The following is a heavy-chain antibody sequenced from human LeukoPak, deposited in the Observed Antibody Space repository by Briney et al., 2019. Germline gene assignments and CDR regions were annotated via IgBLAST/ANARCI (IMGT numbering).Heavy chain of an antibody. CDR2: ISAYNGNT. J-gene: IGHJ4*02. D-gene: IGHD3-22*01. V-gene: IGHV1-18*01. CDR3: AAIPYYYDSSGYYADY. CDR1: GYTFTSYG. Sequence: ASVKVSCKASGYTFTSYGISWVRQAPGLGLEWLGWISAYNGNTKYAQKLQGRVTMTTDTSTSTAYMELRSLRSDDTAVYYCAAIPYYYDSSGYYADYWGQGTLVTVSS.